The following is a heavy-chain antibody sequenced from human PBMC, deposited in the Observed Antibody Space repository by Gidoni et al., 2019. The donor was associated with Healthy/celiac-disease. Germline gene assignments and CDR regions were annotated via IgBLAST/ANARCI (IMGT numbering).Heavy chain of an antibody. J-gene: IGHJ4*02. D-gene: IGHD5-12*01. Sequence: EVQLLESGGGLVQPGGSLRLSCAASGFTFSSYAMSWVRQAPGKGLEWVAAISGSGGSTYYADSVKGRFTISRDNSKNTLYLQMNSLRAEDTAVYYCATIGIVATIKGPFGYWGQGTLVTVSS. V-gene: IGHV3-23*01. CDR1: GFTFSSYA. CDR3: ATIGIVATIKGPFGY. CDR2: ISGSGGST.